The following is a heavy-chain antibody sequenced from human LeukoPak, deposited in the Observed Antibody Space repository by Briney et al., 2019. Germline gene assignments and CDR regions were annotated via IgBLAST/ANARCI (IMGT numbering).Heavy chain of an antibody. CDR2: ISNSGDRT. CDR3: AKDRPNYYGSNGHYYRRDGDY. CDR1: GFTFSSYA. D-gene: IGHD3-22*01. V-gene: IGHV3-23*01. J-gene: IGHJ4*02. Sequence: GGSLRLSCAASGFTFSSYAMNWVRQSPGKGLEWVSAISNSGDRTYYADSVKGRFTISRDNSKNMLYLQMNSLRAEDTAIYYCAKDRPNYYGSNGHYYRRDGDYWGQGTLVTVSS.